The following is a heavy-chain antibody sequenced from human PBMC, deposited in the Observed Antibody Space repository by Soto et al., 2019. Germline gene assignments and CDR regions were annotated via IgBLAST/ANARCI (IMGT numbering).Heavy chain of an antibody. CDR2: IYYIGST. CDR1: GDSITNSSYY. D-gene: IGHD3-16*02. V-gene: IGHV4-39*01. CDR3: AGRNSLASVSLNFRELSNYKWIDP. J-gene: IGHJ5*02. Sequence: SETLSLTCTVSGDSITNSSYYWGWFRQPPGKRLEWIASIYYIGSTYYNPSLKSRVTISVDTSNNQFSLNLNSVTASDTAVYYCAGRNSLASVSLNFRELSNYKWIDPWGPGTLVTVSS.